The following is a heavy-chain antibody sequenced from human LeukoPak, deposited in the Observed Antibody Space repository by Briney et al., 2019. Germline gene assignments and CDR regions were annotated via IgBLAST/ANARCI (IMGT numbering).Heavy chain of an antibody. D-gene: IGHD2-2*01. J-gene: IGHJ4*02. CDR2: IYPGDSDT. CDR3: ARGSRDCSSTSCPFTY. CDR1: GYSFTSYC. Sequence: GESLNISCKGSGYSFTSYCIGWLRQIPGKGLEWMGIIYPGDSDTRYSPSFQGQATISADKSISTAYLQCSILQATQPAIYYRARGSRDCSSTSCPFTYWGQGTLVTVSS. V-gene: IGHV5-51*01.